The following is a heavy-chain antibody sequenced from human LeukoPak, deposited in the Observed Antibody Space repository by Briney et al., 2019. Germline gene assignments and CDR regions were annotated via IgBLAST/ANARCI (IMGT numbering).Heavy chain of an antibody. CDR1: GGSISSGDYY. Sequence: SQTLSLTCTVSGGSISSGDYYWSWIRQPPGKGLEWIGYICYGGSTYYNPSLKSRVTMSVDTSKNQFSLKLSSVTAADTAVYYCARDRVGAILSYYFDYWGQGTLVTVSS. D-gene: IGHD1-26*01. J-gene: IGHJ4*02. CDR2: ICYGGST. V-gene: IGHV4-30-4*08. CDR3: ARDRVGAILSYYFDY.